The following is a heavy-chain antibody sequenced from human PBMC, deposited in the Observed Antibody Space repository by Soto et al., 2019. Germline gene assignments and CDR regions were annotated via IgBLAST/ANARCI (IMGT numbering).Heavy chain of an antibody. CDR3: ARPETIVATIRGYYYYGKDV. J-gene: IGHJ6*04. V-gene: IGHV5-10-1*01. D-gene: IGHD5-12*01. CDR2: IDPSDSYT. CDR1: GYSFTSYW. Sequence: GESLKISCKGSGYSFTSYWIGWVRQMPGKGLEWMGRIDPSDSYTNYSPSFQGHVTISADKSISTAYLQWSSLKASDTAMYYCARPETIVATIRGYYYYGKDVWGKGTTVTV.